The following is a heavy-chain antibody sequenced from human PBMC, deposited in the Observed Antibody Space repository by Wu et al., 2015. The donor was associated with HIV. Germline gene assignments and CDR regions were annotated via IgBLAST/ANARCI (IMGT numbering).Heavy chain of an antibody. CDR3: AAGIQSGGANY. D-gene: IGHD2-21*01. J-gene: IGHJ4*02. CDR2: SPPNTGGA. CDR1: GYPFTPI. V-gene: IGHV1-2*02. Sequence: QVQLVQSGAEVKRPGASVRVSCKTSGYPFTPIISTGCDRPLDKDLSGWEGSPPNTGGADSAQKFQGRITLTRDTSISTAYLDLTWLRPDDTAVYYCAAGIQSGGANYWGQGTLVTVSS.